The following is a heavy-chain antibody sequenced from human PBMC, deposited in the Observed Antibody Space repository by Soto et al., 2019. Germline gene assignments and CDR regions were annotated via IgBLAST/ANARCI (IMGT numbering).Heavy chain of an antibody. D-gene: IGHD1-26*01. J-gene: IGHJ4*02. V-gene: IGHV4-34*01. CDR2: INYSGNT. CDR1: GGPFSGYY. Sequence: SETLSLTCAVHGGPFSGYYWSWIRQPPGEGLEWIGEINYSGNTNYTPSLKSRVTISVDTSKNQFSLKLSSVTAADTAVYYCARGVRGSRDAPFDYWGQGTLVTVSS. CDR3: ARGVRGSRDAPFDY.